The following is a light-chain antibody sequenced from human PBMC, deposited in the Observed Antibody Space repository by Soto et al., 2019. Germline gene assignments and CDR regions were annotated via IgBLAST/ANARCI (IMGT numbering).Light chain of an antibody. J-gene: IGKJ5*01. V-gene: IGKV3-11*01. CDR1: QGISSY. Sequence: EIVLTQSPATLSLSPGERATLSCRAGQGISSYLAWYQQKPGQAPRLLIYDASNRATGIPARFSGSGSGTEFTLTISSLEPEDFAVYYCQQRSSWPITFGQGTRLEIK. CDR2: DAS. CDR3: QQRSSWPIT.